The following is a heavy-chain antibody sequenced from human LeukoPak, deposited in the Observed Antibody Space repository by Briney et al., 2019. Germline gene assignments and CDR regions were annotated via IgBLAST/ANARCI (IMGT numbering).Heavy chain of an antibody. V-gene: IGHV3-48*04. CDR1: GFTFSSYS. CDR3: AREPEARGLNWFDP. CDR2: ISGSGTKI. J-gene: IGHJ5*02. D-gene: IGHD3/OR15-3a*01. Sequence: GGSLRLSCIASGFTFSSYSMNWVRQAPGKGLEWVSYISGSGTKIYAADSVKGRFTTSRDNAKNALYLQMSSLRVEDMAVYYCAREPEARGLNWFDPWGQGTLVTVSS.